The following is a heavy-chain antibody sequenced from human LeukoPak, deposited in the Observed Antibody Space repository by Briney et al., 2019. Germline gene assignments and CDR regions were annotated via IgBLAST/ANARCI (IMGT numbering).Heavy chain of an antibody. V-gene: IGHV3-23*01. CDR3: AKEDSEGGPNWFDT. CDR2: VSGGSTT. CDR1: GSIPFNSYS. D-gene: IGHD1-14*01. Sequence: GGSLRLSCAASGSIPFNSYSMSWVRQAPGKGLEWVSAVSGGSTTSYAEYVRGRFTISGDNSKNTLYLQMNSLRAEDAAVYYCAKEDSEGGPNWFDTWGQGALVTVSS. J-gene: IGHJ5*02.